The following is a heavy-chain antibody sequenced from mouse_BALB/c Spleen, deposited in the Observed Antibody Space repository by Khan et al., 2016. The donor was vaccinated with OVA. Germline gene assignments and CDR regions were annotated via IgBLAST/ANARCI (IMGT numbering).Heavy chain of an antibody. D-gene: IGHD2-3*01. J-gene: IGHJ4*01. Sequence: QIQLVQSGPELKKPGETVKISCKASGYTFTNYGVNWVKQAPGKGLKWMGWINTYTGEPTYADDFKGRFAFSLETSSSTAYLQINNLKNEDTATYFGARGIYDGYLDGMDYWGQGTSVTVSS. CDR1: GYTFTNYG. CDR3: ARGIYDGYLDGMDY. CDR2: INTYTGEP. V-gene: IGHV9-3-1*01.